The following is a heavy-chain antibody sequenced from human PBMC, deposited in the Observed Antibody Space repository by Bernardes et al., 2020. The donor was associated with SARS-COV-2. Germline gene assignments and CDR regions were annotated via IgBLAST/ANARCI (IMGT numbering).Heavy chain of an antibody. V-gene: IGHV4-59*08. CDR2: IYYSGST. J-gene: IGHJ6*02. CDR1: GGSISSYY. CDR3: ATTSGPGYYYYYGMDV. Sequence: SETLSLTCTVSGGSISSYYWSWIRQPPGKGLEWIGYIYYSGSTNYNPSLKSRVTISVDTSKNQFSLKLSSVTAADTAVYYCATTSGPGYYYYYGMDVWGQGTTVTVSS.